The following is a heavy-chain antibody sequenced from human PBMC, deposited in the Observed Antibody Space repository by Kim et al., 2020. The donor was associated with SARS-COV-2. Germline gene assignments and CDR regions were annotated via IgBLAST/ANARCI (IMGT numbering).Heavy chain of an antibody. Sequence: GGSLRLSCAASGFTFSNVNMAWVRQAPGKGLEWVGHVKSKGEGGTIDYSAHVKGRFFISRADSKNTLYLQMNSLGTDDTSIYYCITAGSGYGVRWGQGTLVTVSS. J-gene: IGHJ4*02. CDR1: GFTFSNVN. CDR3: ITAGSGYGVR. CDR2: VKSKGEGGTI. D-gene: IGHD3-3*01. V-gene: IGHV3-15*01.